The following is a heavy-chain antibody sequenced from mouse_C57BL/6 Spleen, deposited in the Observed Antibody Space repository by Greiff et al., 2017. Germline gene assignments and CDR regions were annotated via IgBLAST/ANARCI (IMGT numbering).Heavy chain of an antibody. V-gene: IGHV1-4*01. D-gene: IGHD1-1*01. CDR3: ARSSYYGSSYGRLWYFDV. J-gene: IGHJ1*03. CDR2: INPSSGYT. Sequence: QVQLQQSGAELARPGASVKMSCKASGYTFTSYTMHWVKQRPGQGLEWIGYINPSSGYTKYNQKFKGKATLTADKSSSTAYMQLSSLTSEDSAVYYCARSSYYGSSYGRLWYFDVWGTGTTVTVSS. CDR1: GYTFTSYT.